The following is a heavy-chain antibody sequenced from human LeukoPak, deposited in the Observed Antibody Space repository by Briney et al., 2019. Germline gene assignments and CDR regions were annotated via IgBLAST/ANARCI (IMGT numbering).Heavy chain of an antibody. V-gene: IGHV4-59*01. Sequence: SDTLSLTCTVSGGSISIYYWRGMRQPPGKGREWIGYIYYSGSTNYNPSLKSRVTISVDTSKNQFSLKLSSVTAADTAVYYCARDVLAVAAWFDPWGQGTLVTVSS. CDR3: ARDVLAVAAWFDP. CDR1: GGSISIYY. D-gene: IGHD6-19*01. J-gene: IGHJ5*02. CDR2: IYYSGST.